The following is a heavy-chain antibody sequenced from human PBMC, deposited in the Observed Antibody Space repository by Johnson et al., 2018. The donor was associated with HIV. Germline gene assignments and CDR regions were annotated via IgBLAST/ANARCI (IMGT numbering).Heavy chain of an antibody. CDR3: AKDMGYSSFGYGFDI. D-gene: IGHD6-13*01. J-gene: IGHJ3*02. Sequence: VQLVESGGGLVQPGRSLRLSCAASGFTFDDYAMHWVRQAPGQGLEWVSGISWNSGSIGYAASVKGRFPISRDNSKSTLYLQMNSLRPEDTALYYCAKDMGYSSFGYGFDIWGQGTMVTVSS. CDR2: ISWNSGSI. CDR1: GFTFDDYA. V-gene: IGHV3-9*01.